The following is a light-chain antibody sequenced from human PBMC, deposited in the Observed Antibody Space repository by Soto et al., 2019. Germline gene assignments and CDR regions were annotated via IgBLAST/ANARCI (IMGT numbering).Light chain of an antibody. J-gene: IGKJ1*01. CDR1: QYINTR. Sequence: EIVLTQSPATLASFPGDRVTLSCRASQYINTRLAWYQHRTGQAPRIFIYQNSPRAAGIPARFSASGSGTDFNLTISDVQPEDFALYYCHQRQSWPRTCGQGTKVDIK. CDR2: QNS. V-gene: IGKV3-11*01. CDR3: HQRQSWPRT.